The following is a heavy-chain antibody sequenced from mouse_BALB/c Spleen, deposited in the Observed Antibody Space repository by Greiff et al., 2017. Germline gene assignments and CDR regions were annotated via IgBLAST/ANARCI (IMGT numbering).Heavy chain of an antibody. Sequence: VQLKESGAELVKPGASVKLSCTASGFNIKDTYMHWVKQRPEQGLEWIGRIDPANGNTKYDPKFQGKATITADTSSNTAYLQLSSLTSEDTAVYYCARGGYDYDGGFAYWGQGTLVTVSA. J-gene: IGHJ3*01. CDR3: ARGGYDYDGGFAY. CDR1: GFNIKDTY. CDR2: IDPANGNT. V-gene: IGHV14-3*02. D-gene: IGHD2-4*01.